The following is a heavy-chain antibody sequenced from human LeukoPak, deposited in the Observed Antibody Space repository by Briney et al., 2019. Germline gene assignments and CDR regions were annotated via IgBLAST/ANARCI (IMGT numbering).Heavy chain of an antibody. V-gene: IGHV3-7*01. CDR1: GFNFYNFW. J-gene: IGHJ4*02. CDR3: ARDSGSASSGLFDS. D-gene: IGHD2-15*01. CDR2: IKQDGSDK. Sequence: GGPLRLSCEASGFNFYNFWMTWVRQAPGKGREGVANIKQDGSDKYYGDAVKGRFTISRDNARNAMYLEMKNLRAEDTAIYYCARDSGSASSGLFDSWGQGALVTVSS.